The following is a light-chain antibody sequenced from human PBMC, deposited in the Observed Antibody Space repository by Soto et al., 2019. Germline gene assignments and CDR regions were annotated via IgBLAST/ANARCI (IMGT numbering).Light chain of an antibody. CDR2: GAS. CDR1: QSVSSSY. V-gene: IGKV3-20*01. J-gene: IGKJ1*01. Sequence: EIVLTQSPGTLSLSPGERATLSCRASQSVSSSYVAWYQQQPGQAPMLLIYGASSRATGIPDRFSGSGSETDFTLTISRLEPEDFAVYYCQQYGSSSWTFGQGTKVEIK. CDR3: QQYGSSSWT.